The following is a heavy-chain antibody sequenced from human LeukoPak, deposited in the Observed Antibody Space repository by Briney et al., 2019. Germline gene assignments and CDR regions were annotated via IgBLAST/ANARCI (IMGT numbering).Heavy chain of an antibody. Sequence: SETLSLTCTVSGGSISSYCWSWIRQPPGKGLEWIGYIYYSGSTNYNPSLKSRVTISVDTSKNQFSLKLSSVTAADTAVYYCARGEDDFDYWGQGTLVTVSS. V-gene: IGHV4-59*01. CDR3: ARGEDDFDY. J-gene: IGHJ4*02. CDR1: GGSISSYC. D-gene: IGHD1-26*01. CDR2: IYYSGST.